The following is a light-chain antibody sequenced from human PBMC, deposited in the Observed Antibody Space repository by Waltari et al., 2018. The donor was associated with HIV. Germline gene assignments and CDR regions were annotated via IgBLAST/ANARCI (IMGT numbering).Light chain of an antibody. CDR1: RSNIGTNT. CDR2: NDN. V-gene: IGLV1-44*01. J-gene: IGLJ3*02. Sequence: QSVLTQPPSASGTPGQRVTISCSGTRSNIGTNTVNWYQIIPGTAPKLLIYNDNQRPSGVLDRFSGSRSGTSASLAISGLQSEDEADYYCAAWDDRLDGQGVFGGGTTLTVL. CDR3: AAWDDRLDGQGV.